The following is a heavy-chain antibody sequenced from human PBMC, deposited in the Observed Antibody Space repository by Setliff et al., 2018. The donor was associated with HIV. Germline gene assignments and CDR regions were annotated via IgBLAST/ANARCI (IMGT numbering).Heavy chain of an antibody. CDR3: AKLTYFGSGSRVPKPGYFYMDV. CDR1: GGSFGTFD. V-gene: IGHV1-69*05. D-gene: IGHD3-10*01. Sequence: GASVKVSCKASGGSFGTFDISWVRQAPGQGLEWVGEIIPLFGAPNYAQKFQGTVTLTTDESTSAAFMELRSLRSEDTAVYYCAKLTYFGSGSRVPKPGYFYMDVWGQGTTVTVSS. CDR2: IIPLFGAP. J-gene: IGHJ6*03.